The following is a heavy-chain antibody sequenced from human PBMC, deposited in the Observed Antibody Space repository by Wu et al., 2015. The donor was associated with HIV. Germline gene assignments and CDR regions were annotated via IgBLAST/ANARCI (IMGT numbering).Heavy chain of an antibody. V-gene: IGHV1-8*01. CDR2: MNPNSGNT. J-gene: IGHJ3*02. CDR3: ARVGERWLQFVSEDAFDI. CDR1: GYTFTSYD. Sequence: QVQLVQSGAEVKKPGASVKVSCKASGYTFTSYDINWVRQATGQGLEWMGWMNPNSGNTGYAQKFQGRVTMTRNTSISTAYMELSSLRSEDTAVYYCARVGERWLQFVSEDAFDIWGQGTMVTVSS. D-gene: IGHD5-24*01.